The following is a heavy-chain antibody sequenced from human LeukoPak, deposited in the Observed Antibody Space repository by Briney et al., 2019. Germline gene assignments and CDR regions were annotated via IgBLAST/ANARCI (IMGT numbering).Heavy chain of an antibody. CDR2: IRYDGSNK. D-gene: IGHD6-13*01. CDR3: AKEYSSSWYYTSIFDY. CDR1: GFTFSSYG. J-gene: IGHJ4*02. V-gene: IGHV3-30*02. Sequence: PGGSLRLSCAASGFTFSSYGMHWVRQAPGKGLEWVAFIRYDGSNKYYADSVKGRFTISRDNSKNTLYLQMNSLRAEDTAVYYCAKEYSSSWYYTSIFDYWGQGTLVTVSS.